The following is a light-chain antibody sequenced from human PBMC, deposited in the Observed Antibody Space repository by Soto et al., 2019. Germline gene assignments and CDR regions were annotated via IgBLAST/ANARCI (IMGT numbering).Light chain of an antibody. Sequence: EIVMTQSPATLSVSPGERATLSGRASQSVSSNLAGYQQKPGQAPRLLIYGASTRATGIPARFSGSGSGTEFTLTISSLQSEDFAVYYCQQYNNWPPRYTFGQGTKLEIK. CDR3: QQYNNWPPRYT. CDR2: GAS. J-gene: IGKJ2*01. V-gene: IGKV3-15*01. CDR1: QSVSSN.